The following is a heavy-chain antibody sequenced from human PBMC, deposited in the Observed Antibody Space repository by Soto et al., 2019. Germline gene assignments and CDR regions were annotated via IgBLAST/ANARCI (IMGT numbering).Heavy chain of an antibody. V-gene: IGHV3-23*01. D-gene: IGHD2-8*01. CDR2: ITGGGDYT. CDR3: VKKIAGTTTNGAYWYFDL. J-gene: IGHJ2*01. Sequence: VQLLESGGDLVQPGGSLRLSCAASGFTFGDFAMNWVRQAPGKGLEGVSGITGGGDYTFYADSVKGRFTISRVQSKNTVYLQMNSLRAEDTALYYCVKKIAGTTTNGAYWYFDLWGRGTLVTVSS. CDR1: GFTFGDFA.